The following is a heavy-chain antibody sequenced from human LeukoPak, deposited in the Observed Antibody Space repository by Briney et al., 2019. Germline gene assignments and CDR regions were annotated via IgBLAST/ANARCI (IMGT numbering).Heavy chain of an antibody. CDR2: IYYSGST. Sequence: SETLSLTCTVSGGSISSSSYYWGWICQPPGKGLEWIGSIYYSGSTYYNPSLKSRVTISVDTSKNQFSLKLSSVTAADTAVYYCARLTGIAVAQKWGQGTLVTVSS. J-gene: IGHJ4*02. V-gene: IGHV4-39*01. CDR3: ARLTGIAVAQK. D-gene: IGHD6-19*01. CDR1: GGSISSSSYY.